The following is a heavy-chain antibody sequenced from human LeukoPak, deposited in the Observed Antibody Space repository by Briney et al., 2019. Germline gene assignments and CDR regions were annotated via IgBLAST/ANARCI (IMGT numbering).Heavy chain of an antibody. Sequence: ASVKVSRKVSGYTLTELSIHWVRRAPGKGLEWMGWFDPEDGETSYAQKFQGRVTMTEDTSTDTAYMELSSLRSEDTAVYYCATLRPGYSSGWYSVAFDIWGQGTMVTVSS. D-gene: IGHD6-19*01. CDR3: ATLRPGYSSGWYSVAFDI. J-gene: IGHJ3*02. CDR1: GYTLTELS. V-gene: IGHV1-24*01. CDR2: FDPEDGET.